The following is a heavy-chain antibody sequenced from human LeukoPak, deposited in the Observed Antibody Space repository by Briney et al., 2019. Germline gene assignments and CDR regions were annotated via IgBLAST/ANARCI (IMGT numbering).Heavy chain of an antibody. V-gene: IGHV3-23*01. CDR3: ARYENGGIDY. Sequence: GGSLRLSCAASGFTFSSYAMSWVRQAPGKGQEWVSAISGSGGSTYYADPVKGRFTISRDNSKNTLYLQMNNLRAEDTAVYYCARYENGGIDYWGQGTLVTVSS. CDR1: GFTFSSYA. D-gene: IGHD2-15*01. CDR2: ISGSGGST. J-gene: IGHJ4*02.